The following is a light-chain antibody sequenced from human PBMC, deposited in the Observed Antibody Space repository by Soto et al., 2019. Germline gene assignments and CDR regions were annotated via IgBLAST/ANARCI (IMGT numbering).Light chain of an antibody. CDR3: ASFTSSSIFDI. Sequence: QSALTQPASVSESPGQSITISCTGTSSDIGVYNYVSRYQQHPGKAPKLMIYEGDKRPSGVSNRFSGSKSGNTASLTISGLQAEDEADYYCASFTSSSIFDIFGGGTKLTVL. J-gene: IGLJ2*01. CDR2: EGD. V-gene: IGLV2-14*01. CDR1: SSDIGVYNY.